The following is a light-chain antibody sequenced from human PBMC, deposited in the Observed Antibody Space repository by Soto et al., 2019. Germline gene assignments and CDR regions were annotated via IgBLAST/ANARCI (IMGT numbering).Light chain of an antibody. V-gene: IGKV1-39*01. Sequence: DIQMTQSPSSLSASVGDRVTITCRASQTISSYLNWYQQKPGKAPKLLIYAASSLQSGVPSRFSGSGSGTDFTITISSLKPEDFATYYCQQSHRIPYTFGQGTKLEIK. CDR2: AAS. CDR3: QQSHRIPYT. J-gene: IGKJ2*01. CDR1: QTISSY.